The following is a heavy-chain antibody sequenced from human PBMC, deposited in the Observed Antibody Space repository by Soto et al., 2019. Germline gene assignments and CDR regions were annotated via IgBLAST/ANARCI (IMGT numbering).Heavy chain of an antibody. Sequence: QVQLQESGPGLVKPSQTLSLTCTVSGGSISSGGYYWSWIRQHPGKGLEWIGYIYYSGSTNYHPSLKRRVTISVDTSKNQFSLKLSSVTAADTAVYYCARQYYYDSSGYNGGDYWGQGTLVTVSS. J-gene: IGHJ4*02. CDR2: IYYSGST. CDR3: ARQYYYDSSGYNGGDY. D-gene: IGHD3-22*01. V-gene: IGHV4-31*03. CDR1: GGSISSGGYY.